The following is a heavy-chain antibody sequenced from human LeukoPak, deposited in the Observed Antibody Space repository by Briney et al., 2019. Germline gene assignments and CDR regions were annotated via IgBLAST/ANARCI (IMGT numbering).Heavy chain of an antibody. J-gene: IGHJ4*02. CDR1: GGSISSYY. CDR2: IYYSGIT. CDR3: ARAGRGIDY. Sequence: PSETLSLTCTVSGGSISSYYWSWIRQPPGKGLEWIGYIYYSGITNYNPSLKSRVTISVDTSKNQLSLKLSSVTAADTAVYYCARAGRGIDYWGREPWSPSPQ. V-gene: IGHV4-59*01.